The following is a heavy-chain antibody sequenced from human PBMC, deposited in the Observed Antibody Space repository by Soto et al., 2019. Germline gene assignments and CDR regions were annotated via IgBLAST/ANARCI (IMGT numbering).Heavy chain of an antibody. D-gene: IGHD6-13*01. CDR3: ARDQERGIAAAGTGTYYYYYGMDV. CDR2: ISSSSSYI. CDR1: GFTFSSYS. Sequence: SLRLSCAASGFTFSSYSMNWVRQAPGKGLEWVSSISSSSSYIYYADSVKGRFTISRDNAKNSLYLQMNSLRAEDTAVYYCARDQERGIAAAGTGTYYYYYGMDVWGQGTTVTVSS. V-gene: IGHV3-21*01. J-gene: IGHJ6*02.